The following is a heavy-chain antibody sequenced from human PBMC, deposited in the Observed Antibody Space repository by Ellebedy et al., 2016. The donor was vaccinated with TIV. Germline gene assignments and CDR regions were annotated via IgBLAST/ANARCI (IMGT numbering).Heavy chain of an antibody. CDR1: GFTFDDYA. CDR3: ARGDDQGSGGVSDY. CDR2: ISWNSGNI. J-gene: IGHJ4*02. Sequence: SLKISCAASGFTFDDYAMHWVRQAPGKGLEWVSGISWNSGNIGYADSVKGRFTISRDNAKNALYLQMNSLRSEDTALYYCARGDDQGSGGVSDYWGQGTLVIVSS. D-gene: IGHD3-10*01. V-gene: IGHV3-9*01.